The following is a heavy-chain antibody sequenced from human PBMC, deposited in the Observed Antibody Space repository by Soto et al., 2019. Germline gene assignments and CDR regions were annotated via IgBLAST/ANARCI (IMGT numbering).Heavy chain of an antibody. CDR2: ISYDGSNK. CDR3: AKGTEGYGSGSYYNDY. V-gene: IGHV3-30*18. D-gene: IGHD3-10*01. CDR1: GFTFSSYG. J-gene: IGHJ4*02. Sequence: GGSLRLSCAASGFTFSSYGMHWVRQAPGKGLEWVAVISYDGSNKYYADSVKGRFTISRDNSKNTLYLQMNSLRAEDTAVYYCAKGTEGYGSGSYYNDYWGQGTLVTVSS.